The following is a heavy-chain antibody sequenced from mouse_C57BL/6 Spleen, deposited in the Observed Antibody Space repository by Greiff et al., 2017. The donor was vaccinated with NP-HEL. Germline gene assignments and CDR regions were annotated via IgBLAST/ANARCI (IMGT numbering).Heavy chain of an antibody. CDR1: GYSFTGYY. D-gene: IGHD1-1*01. CDR3: ARSSSTHWYFDV. V-gene: IGHV1-42*01. Sequence: EVKLMESGPELVKPGASVKISCKASGYSFTGYYMNWVKQSPEKSLEWIGEINPSTGGTTYNQKFKAKATLTVDKSSSTAYMQLKSLTSEDSAVYYCARSSSTHWYFDVWGTGTTVTVSS. CDR2: INPSTGGT. J-gene: IGHJ1*03.